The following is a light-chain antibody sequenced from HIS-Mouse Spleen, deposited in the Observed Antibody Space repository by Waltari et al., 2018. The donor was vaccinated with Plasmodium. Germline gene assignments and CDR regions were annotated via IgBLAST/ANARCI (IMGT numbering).Light chain of an antibody. J-gene: IGLJ1*01. CDR3: GSYAGSYPYV. CDR2: DVS. CDR1: SSDGGGYNY. Sequence: QSALTQPRSVSGSPGQSVTIPCTGTSSDGGGYNYVSWYQQHPGKAPKRMIYDVSKRPSGVPYRFSGSKSGNTASLTISGLQAEDEADYYCGSYAGSYPYVFGTGTKVTVL. V-gene: IGLV2-11*01.